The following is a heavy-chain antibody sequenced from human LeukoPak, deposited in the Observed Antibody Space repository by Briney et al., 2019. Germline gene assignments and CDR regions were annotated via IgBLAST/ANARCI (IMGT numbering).Heavy chain of an antibody. J-gene: IGHJ3*02. CDR3: ARDKLRYFDWSTVGAFDI. Sequence: GGSLRLSCAASGFTFSSYAMNWVRQAPGKGLEWVSYISSSGSTIYYADFVKGRFTISRDNAKSSLYLQMNSLRAEDTAVYYCARDKLRYFDWSTVGAFDIWGQGTMVTVSS. CDR2: ISSSGSTI. V-gene: IGHV3-48*04. CDR1: GFTFSSYA. D-gene: IGHD3-9*01.